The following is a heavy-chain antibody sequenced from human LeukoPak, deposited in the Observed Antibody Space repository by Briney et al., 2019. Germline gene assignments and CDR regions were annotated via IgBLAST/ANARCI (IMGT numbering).Heavy chain of an antibody. CDR1: GGSISLYS. D-gene: IGHD7-27*01. V-gene: IGHV4-59*01. CDR3: ASTTGEGHLDAFDI. Sequence: SETLSLTCTVSGGSISLYSWGWIRQPPGKGLEWIGTIYYTGSTNYNPSLKSRVTISVDTSKNQFSLKLSSVTAADTAVYYCASTTGEGHLDAFDIWGQGTMVTVSS. CDR2: IYYTGST. J-gene: IGHJ3*02.